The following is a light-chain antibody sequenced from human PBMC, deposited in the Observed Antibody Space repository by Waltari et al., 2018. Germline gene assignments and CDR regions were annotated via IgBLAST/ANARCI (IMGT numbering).Light chain of an antibody. CDR2: GAS. CDR3: QQYNNWPLT. J-gene: IGKJ4*01. V-gene: IGKV3-15*01. CDR1: QSVRSN. Sequence: EIVMTQSPATLSVSPGERATLACRASQSVRSNVAWYQQKPGQAPRPLIYGASTRATGIPARFSGSGSDTEFTLTISSLQSEDFAVYYCQQYNNWPLTFGGGTKVEI.